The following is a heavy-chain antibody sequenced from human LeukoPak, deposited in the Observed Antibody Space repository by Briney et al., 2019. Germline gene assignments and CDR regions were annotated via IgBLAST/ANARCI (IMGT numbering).Heavy chain of an antibody. D-gene: IGHD5-18*01. CDR3: ARDKSPVDTAHWFDP. J-gene: IGHJ5*02. CDR2: IYYSGST. CDR1: GGSISSYY. V-gene: IGHV4-59*12. Sequence: SETLSLTCTVSGGSISSYYWSWIRQPPGKGLEWIGYIYYSGSTNYNPSLKSRVTISIDTSKNQFSLKLSSVTAADTAVYYCARDKSPVDTAHWFDPWGQGTLVTVSS.